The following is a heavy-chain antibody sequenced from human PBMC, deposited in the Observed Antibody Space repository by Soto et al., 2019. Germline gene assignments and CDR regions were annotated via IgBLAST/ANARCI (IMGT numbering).Heavy chain of an antibody. V-gene: IGHV1-69*01. J-gene: IGHJ6*02. Sequence: QVQLVQSGVEVKKPGSSVKVSCKAFGGTFSSYAISWVRQAPGQGLEWMGGLIPFYGTANYEQKFQGRVTITADESTKTAYMELSSLRAEDTAVYYCARDMGIELRPDYYYGLDVWGQGTTVTFSS. D-gene: IGHD6-13*01. CDR1: GGTFSSYA. CDR3: ARDMGIELRPDYYYGLDV. CDR2: LIPFYGTA.